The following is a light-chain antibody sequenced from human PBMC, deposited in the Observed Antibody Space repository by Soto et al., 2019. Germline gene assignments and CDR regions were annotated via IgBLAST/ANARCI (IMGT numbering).Light chain of an antibody. J-gene: IGKJ5*01. CDR3: QQYGSSPIT. CDR2: VAS. V-gene: IGKV3-20*01. Sequence: EIVLTQSPGTLSLSPGERATLSCRASQSVSSSYLAWYQQRPGQAPRLLIYVASNRAAGTPDRLSGSGSGTDFTLTISRLEPEDFAVYYCQQYGSSPITFGQGTRLEIK. CDR1: QSVSSSY.